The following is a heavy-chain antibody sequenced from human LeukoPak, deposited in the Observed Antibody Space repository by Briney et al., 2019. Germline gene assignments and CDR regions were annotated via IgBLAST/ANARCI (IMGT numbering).Heavy chain of an antibody. V-gene: IGHV1-2*02. CDR2: INPNSGGT. CDR3: ARDLFKQLWFYDAFDI. D-gene: IGHD5-18*01. J-gene: IGHJ3*02. CDR1: GYTFTGYY. Sequence: ASVKVSCKASGYTFTGYYMHWVRQAPGQGLEWMGWINPNSGGTNYAQKFQGRVTMTRDTSISTAYMELSRLRSDDTAVYYRARDLFKQLWFYDAFDIWGQGTMVTVSS.